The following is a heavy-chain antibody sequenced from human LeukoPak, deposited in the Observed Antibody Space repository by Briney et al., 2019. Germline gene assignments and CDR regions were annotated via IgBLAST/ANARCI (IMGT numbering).Heavy chain of an antibody. V-gene: IGHV3-7*01. D-gene: IGHD3-16*01. CDR1: GFTFSNYW. CDR2: IKQDGSEK. Sequence: GGSLRLSCAASGFTFSNYWMSWVRQAPGKGLEWVANIKQDGSEKYYVDSVKGRFTISRDNAKNSLYLQMNSLRVEDTAVHYCARRGTFGGNDYWGQGTLVTVSS. CDR3: ARRGTFGGNDY. J-gene: IGHJ4*02.